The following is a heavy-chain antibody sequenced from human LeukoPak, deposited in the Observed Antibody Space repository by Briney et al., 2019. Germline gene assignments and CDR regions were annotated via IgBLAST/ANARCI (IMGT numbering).Heavy chain of an antibody. CDR2: ISAYNGNT. CDR1: GYTFNSYG. CDR3: ARSYYDILTGAPNAFDI. V-gene: IGHV1-18*01. Sequence: GASVKVSCKASGYTFNSYGISWVRQAPGQGLEWMGWISAYNGNTNYAQKLQGRVTMTTDTSTSTAYMELRSLRSDDTAVYYCARSYYDILTGAPNAFDIWGQATMVTVSS. D-gene: IGHD3-9*01. J-gene: IGHJ3*02.